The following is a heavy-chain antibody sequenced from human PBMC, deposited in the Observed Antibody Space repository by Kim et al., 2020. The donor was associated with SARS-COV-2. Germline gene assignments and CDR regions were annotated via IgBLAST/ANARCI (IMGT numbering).Heavy chain of an antibody. J-gene: IGHJ6*02. V-gene: IGHV3-11*01. CDR1: GFTFSDYY. CDR3: ARDGKSYYDFWSGYEWRSSSYYGMDV. CDR2: ISSSGSTI. Sequence: GGSLRLSCAASGFTFSDYYMSWIRQAPGKGLEWVSYISSSGSTIYYADSVKGRFTISRDNAKNSLYLQMNSLRAEDTAVYYCARDGKSYYDFWSGYEWRSSSYYGMDVWGQGTTVPVPS. D-gene: IGHD3-3*01.